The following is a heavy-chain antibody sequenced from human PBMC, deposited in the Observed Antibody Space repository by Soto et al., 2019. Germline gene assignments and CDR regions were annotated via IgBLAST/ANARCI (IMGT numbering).Heavy chain of an antibody. CDR2: ISYDGSNK. CDR3: ATPAGLAPAHYYGVDV. CDR1: GFNISNYG. Sequence: QVQLVESGGGVVQPGRSLRLSCAASGFNISNYGFHWVRQAPGKGLEWVAVISYDGSNKYYADFVKGRFTISRDNSKNTLYLQMNSLGAEDTAVFYCATPAGLAPAHYYGVDVWGQGTTVTVSS. D-gene: IGHD2-2*01. V-gene: IGHV3-30*03. J-gene: IGHJ6*02.